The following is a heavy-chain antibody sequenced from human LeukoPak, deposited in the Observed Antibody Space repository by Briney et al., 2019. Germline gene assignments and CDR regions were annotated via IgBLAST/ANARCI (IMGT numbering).Heavy chain of an antibody. V-gene: IGHV2-5*01. CDR1: GFSLRTSGVG. Sequence: ESGPTLLHPTPTLTLTCTFSGFSLRTSGVGVGWIRQPPGKALEWLSLIYWNDDKRYSPSLKSGLTITKDTSKNQVVLTMTNMDPVDTATYYCAHRYYDFWSGYVNWFDPWGQGTLVTVSS. J-gene: IGHJ5*02. CDR3: AHRYYDFWSGYVNWFDP. CDR2: IYWNDDK. D-gene: IGHD3-3*01.